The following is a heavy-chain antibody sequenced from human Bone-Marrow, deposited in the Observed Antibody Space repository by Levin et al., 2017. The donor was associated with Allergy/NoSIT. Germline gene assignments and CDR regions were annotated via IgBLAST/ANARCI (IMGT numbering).Heavy chain of an antibody. J-gene: IGHJ4*02. CDR2: VSDDGTKK. Sequence: GGSLRLSCAASGFTFSSYGMHWVRQAPGKGLEWVAVVSDDGTKKYYADSVKGRFTISRDSSKNTLYLQMSSLRDEDTAVYYCAKDFTESVGWSHYFDSWGQGTLVTVSS. CDR3: AKDFTESVGWSHYFDS. V-gene: IGHV3-30*18. CDR1: GFTFSSYG. D-gene: IGHD6-19*01.